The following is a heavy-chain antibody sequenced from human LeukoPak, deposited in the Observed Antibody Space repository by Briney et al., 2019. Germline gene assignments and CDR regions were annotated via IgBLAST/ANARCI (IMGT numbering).Heavy chain of an antibody. CDR1: GYTFTRYY. J-gene: IGHJ5*02. D-gene: IGHD2-2*01. CDR3: ARVVPAAIRLAAAGWKTYNWFDP. V-gene: IGHV1-2*02. Sequence: GASVKVSCKASGYTFTRYYMHWVRQAPGQGLEWMGWINPNSGGTNYAQKFQGRVTMTRDTSISTAYMELSRLRSDDTAVYYCARVVPAAIRLAAAGWKTYNWFDPWGQGTLVTVSS. CDR2: INPNSGGT.